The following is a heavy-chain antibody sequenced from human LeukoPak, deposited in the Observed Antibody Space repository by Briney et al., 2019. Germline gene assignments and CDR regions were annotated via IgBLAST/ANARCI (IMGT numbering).Heavy chain of an antibody. CDR1: GGSVSGYY. J-gene: IGHJ4*02. Sequence: NPSETLSLTCVVSGGSVSGYYWGWIQQPPGRGLEWIGYVYYSGSTNCNPSFKSRITISVDTSRNQFSLQLSSVTAADTAVYYCARIHRYCSGGACYVLDNWGQGTLVAVSS. CDR2: VYYSGST. V-gene: IGHV4-59*02. CDR3: ARIHRYCSGGACYVLDN. D-gene: IGHD2-15*01.